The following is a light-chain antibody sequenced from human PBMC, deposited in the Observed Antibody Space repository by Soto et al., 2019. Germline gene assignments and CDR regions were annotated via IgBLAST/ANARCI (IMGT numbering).Light chain of an antibody. J-gene: IGKJ4*01. CDR1: QSVSSSY. V-gene: IGKV3-20*01. Sequence: EIVLTQSPGTLSLSPGERATLSCRASQSVSSSYLAWYQQKPGQAPRLLIYGASSRATGIPDRFSGSGSGTDFTLTISRLEPEDLAVYYCQQYNVWPLTFGGGTKVEFK. CDR2: GAS. CDR3: QQYNVWPLT.